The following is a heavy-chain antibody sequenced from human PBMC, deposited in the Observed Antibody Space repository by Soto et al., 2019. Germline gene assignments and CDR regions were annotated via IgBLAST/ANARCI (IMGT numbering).Heavy chain of an antibody. D-gene: IGHD3-10*01. CDR1: GFSLSTSGVG. CDR2: IYWDDEK. Sequence: QITLKESGPTLVKPTQTLTLTCTFSGFSLSTSGVGVGWIRQPPGKALEWLAIIYWDDEKRYSPSLKTRLTFNKRTCXNQVVLTMTNVDPVDTATYYCAHRAYFDSGKQFDYWGQGTLVSVSS. CDR3: AHRAYFDSGKQFDY. V-gene: IGHV2-5*02. J-gene: IGHJ4*02.